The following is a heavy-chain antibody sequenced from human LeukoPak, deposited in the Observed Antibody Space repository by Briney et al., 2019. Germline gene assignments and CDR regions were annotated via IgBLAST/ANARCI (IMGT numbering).Heavy chain of an antibody. CDR2: ISGSGGST. D-gene: IGHD5-18*01. V-gene: IGHV3-23*01. Sequence: GGSLRLSCAASGFTFSSYGMHWVRQAPGKGLEWVSAISGSGGSTYYADSVKGRFTISRDNSKNTLYLQMNSLRAEDTAVYYCAKDKYSYGWPEMYGMDVWGQGTTVTVSS. CDR3: AKDKYSYGWPEMYGMDV. CDR1: GFTFSSYG. J-gene: IGHJ6*02.